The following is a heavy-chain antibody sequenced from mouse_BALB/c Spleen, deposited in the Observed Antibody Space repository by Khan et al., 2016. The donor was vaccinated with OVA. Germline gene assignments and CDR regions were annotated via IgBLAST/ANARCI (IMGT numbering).Heavy chain of an antibody. J-gene: IGHJ2*01. Sequence: EVELVESGGGLVQPGGSRKLSCAASGFTFNSYGMHWVRQAPEKGLEWVAYISGDSNNIYYADTVKGRFTISRDNPKNTLFLQMTSLMSEDTAMYYCATSYFDGYYFDYWGQGTTLTVS. CDR1: GFTFNSYG. V-gene: IGHV5-17*02. D-gene: IGHD1-1*01. CDR2: ISGDSNNI. CDR3: ATSYFDGYYFDY.